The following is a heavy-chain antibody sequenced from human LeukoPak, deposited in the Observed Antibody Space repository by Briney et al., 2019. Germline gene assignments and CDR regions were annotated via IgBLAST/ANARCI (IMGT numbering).Heavy chain of an antibody. J-gene: IGHJ1*01. CDR1: GLTFSSYA. V-gene: IGHV3-30-3*01. Sequence: GGSLRLPCAVSGLTFSSYAMSGVRQAPGKGLVWGVVISYDGSNKYYADSVKGRFTISRDNSKNTLYLQMNSLRAEDTAVYYCARVVNYYDSSGPFQHWGQGTLVTVSS. CDR2: ISYDGSNK. D-gene: IGHD3-22*01. CDR3: ARVVNYYDSSGPFQH.